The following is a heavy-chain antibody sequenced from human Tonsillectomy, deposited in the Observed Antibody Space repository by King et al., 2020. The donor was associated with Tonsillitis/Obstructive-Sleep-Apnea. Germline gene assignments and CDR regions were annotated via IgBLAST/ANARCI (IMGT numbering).Heavy chain of an antibody. CDR3: AKGKDNSGWYYYGMDV. CDR1: GFTFSSYA. Sequence: VQLVESGGGLVQPGGSLRLSCAASGFTFSSYAMNWVRQAPGKGLEWVSAISGSGGGTYSANSVRGRFTISRDHSQNTLYLQMNSLTVEDTAVYYCAKGKDNSGWYYYGMDVWGQGTTATVSS. D-gene: IGHD6-19*01. J-gene: IGHJ6*02. V-gene: IGHV3-23*04. CDR2: ISGSGGGT.